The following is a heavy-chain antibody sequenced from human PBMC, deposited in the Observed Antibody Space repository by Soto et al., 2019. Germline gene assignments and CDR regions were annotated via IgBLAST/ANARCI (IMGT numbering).Heavy chain of an antibody. CDR3: ARERSLLWFGELRFDP. V-gene: IGHV3-74*01. J-gene: IGHJ5*02. CDR2: INSDGSST. D-gene: IGHD3-10*01. CDR1: GFTFSSDW. Sequence: GGSLRLSCAASGFTFSSDWMHWVRQAPGKGLVWVSRINSDGSSTSYADSVKGRFTISRDNAKNTLYLQMNSLRAEDTAVYYCARERSLLWFGELRFDPWGQGTLVTVSS.